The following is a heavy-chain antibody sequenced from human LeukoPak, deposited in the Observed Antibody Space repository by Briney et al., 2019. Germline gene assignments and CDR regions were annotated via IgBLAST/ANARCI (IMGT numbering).Heavy chain of an antibody. D-gene: IGHD6-19*01. Sequence: SETLSFTCAVSGYSISSGYYWGWIRQPPGKGLEWIGSTYHSGSTYYNPSLKSRVTISVDTSRNQFSLKLSSVTAADTAVYYCARKGSGWYYGWFDPWGQGTLVTVSS. J-gene: IGHJ5*02. V-gene: IGHV4-38-2*01. CDR1: GYSISSGYY. CDR3: ARKGSGWYYGWFDP. CDR2: TYHSGST.